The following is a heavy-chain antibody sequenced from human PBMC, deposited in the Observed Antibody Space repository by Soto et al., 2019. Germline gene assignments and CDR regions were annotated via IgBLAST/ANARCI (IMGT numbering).Heavy chain of an antibody. CDR1: GFTVSSNY. Sequence: EVQLVESGGGLVQPGGSLRLSCAASGFTVSSNYMSWVRQAPGKGLEWVSVIYSGGSTYYADSVKGRFTISRHNSKNTLYRQMSSLRAEDTAVYYCAREVGHGWFDPWGQGTLVTVSS. J-gene: IGHJ5*02. CDR2: IYSGGST. CDR3: AREVGHGWFDP. V-gene: IGHV3-53*04.